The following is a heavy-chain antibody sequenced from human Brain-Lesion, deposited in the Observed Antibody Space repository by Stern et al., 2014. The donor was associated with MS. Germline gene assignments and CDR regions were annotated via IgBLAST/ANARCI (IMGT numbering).Heavy chain of an antibody. V-gene: IGHV3-74*02. CDR1: GFTFSNYW. CDR2: VNNDGRRT. J-gene: IGHJ5*01. CDR3: ARGERWFDS. D-gene: IGHD3-10*01. Sequence: EVQLVESGGGLVQPGGSLRLSCAASGFTFSNYWMHWVPQAPGKGLVWVSRVNNDGRRTSYADSVKGRLTMSRDNAKNTLYLQMNSLRVEDTAIYYCARGERWFDSWGQGTLVTVSS.